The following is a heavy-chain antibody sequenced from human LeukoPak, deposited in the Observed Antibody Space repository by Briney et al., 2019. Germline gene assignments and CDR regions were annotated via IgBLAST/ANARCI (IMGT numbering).Heavy chain of an antibody. CDR1: GYTFNSSY. V-gene: IGHV1-46*02. CDR3: TTREIVVEPAQTSMVRGVLWRSDF. CDR2: INPSDDST. J-gene: IGHJ4*01. Sequence: ASVKVSCKASGYTFNSSYMHWVRQAPGQGLEWMGIINPSDDSTRYAQKFQGRVTITADESTSTAYMELSSLRSEDTAVYYCTTREIVVEPAQTSMVRGVLWRSDFWGHGTLVTVSS. D-gene: IGHD3-10*01.